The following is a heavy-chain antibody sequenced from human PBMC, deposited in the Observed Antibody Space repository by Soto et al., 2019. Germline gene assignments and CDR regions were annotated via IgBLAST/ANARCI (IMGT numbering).Heavy chain of an antibody. CDR2: IYHRGNT. CDR1: GGSISSSNW. CDR3: ARDKYHDSTGTFDF. J-gene: IGHJ4*02. Sequence: LRRTLSLTCAVSGGSISSSNWWTWIRQPPGKGLEWIGYIYHRGNTNYNPSLKSRVTFSVDTSKNQFSLKLSSVTAADTAVYYCARDKYHDSTGTFDFWGQGTLVTVSS. D-gene: IGHD2-8*02. V-gene: IGHV4-4*02.